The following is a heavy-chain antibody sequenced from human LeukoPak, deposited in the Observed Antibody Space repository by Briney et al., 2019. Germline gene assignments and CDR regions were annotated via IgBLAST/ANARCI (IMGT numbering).Heavy chain of an antibody. J-gene: IGHJ1*01. CDR2: ISGSGGST. Sequence: GGSLRLSCAASGFTFSSYARSWVRQAPGKGLEWVSAISGSGGSTYYADSVKGRFTISRDNSKNTLYLQMNSLRAEDTAVYYCAKTYYYDSSGPRDFQHWGQGTLVTVSS. D-gene: IGHD3-22*01. CDR1: GFTFSSYA. CDR3: AKTYYYDSSGPRDFQH. V-gene: IGHV3-23*01.